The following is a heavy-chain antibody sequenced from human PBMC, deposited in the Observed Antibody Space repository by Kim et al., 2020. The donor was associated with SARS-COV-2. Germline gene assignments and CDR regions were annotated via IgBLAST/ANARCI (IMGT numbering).Heavy chain of an antibody. CDR2: IYYSGST. J-gene: IGHJ5*02. Sequence: SETLSLTCTVSGGSISSSSYYWGWIRQPPGKGLEWIGSIYYSGSTYYNPSLKSRVTISVDTSKNQFSLKLSSVTAADTAVYYCARESDRPDISGYNWFDPWGQGTLVTVSS. CDR3: ARESDRPDISGYNWFDP. CDR1: GGSISSSSYY. V-gene: IGHV4-39*01. D-gene: IGHD2-15*01.